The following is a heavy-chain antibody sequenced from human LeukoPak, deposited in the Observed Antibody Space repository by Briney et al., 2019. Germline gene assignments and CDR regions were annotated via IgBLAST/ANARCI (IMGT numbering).Heavy chain of an antibody. CDR3: ARQTAKNVDTARFDS. CDR2: IYYSGTT. V-gene: IGHV4-59*08. Sequence: SGTLSLTCTVSGGSISSYYWSWIRQPPGKGLEWIGYIYYSGTTNYSPSLNSRVNISLDTAKNQFSLRLSSVTAADTAVYYCARQTAKNVDTARFDSWGQGTLVTVSS. J-gene: IGHJ4*02. D-gene: IGHD5-18*01. CDR1: GGSISSYY.